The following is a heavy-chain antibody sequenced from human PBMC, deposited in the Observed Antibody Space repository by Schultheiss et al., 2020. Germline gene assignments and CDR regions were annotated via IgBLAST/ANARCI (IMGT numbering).Heavy chain of an antibody. V-gene: IGHV4-39*07. CDR1: GGSISSSSYY. Sequence: SATLSLTCTVSGGSISSSSYYWGWIRQPPGKGLEWIGEINHSGSTNYNPSLKSRVTISVDTSKNQFSLKLSSVTAADTAVYYCARAPATSIGNWFDPWGQGTLVTVSS. J-gene: IGHJ5*02. CDR3: ARAPATSIGNWFDP. D-gene: IGHD2/OR15-2a*01. CDR2: INHSGST.